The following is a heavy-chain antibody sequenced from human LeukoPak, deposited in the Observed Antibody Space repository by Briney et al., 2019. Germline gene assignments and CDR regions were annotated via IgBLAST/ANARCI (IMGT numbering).Heavy chain of an antibody. CDR1: GW. V-gene: IGHV3-74*01. Sequence: GGSLRLSCAASGWMHWVRQAPGKGLVWVSGINHDGTGTYYADSVKGRFTISRDNAKNSLYLQMNSLRPEDTAVYYCARENSGSYYQFDCWGQGTLVTVSS. CDR3: ARENSGSYYQFDC. D-gene: IGHD1-26*01. J-gene: IGHJ4*02. CDR2: INHDGTGT.